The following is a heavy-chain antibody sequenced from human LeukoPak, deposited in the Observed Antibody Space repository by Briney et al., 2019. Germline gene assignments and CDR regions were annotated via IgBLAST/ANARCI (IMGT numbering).Heavy chain of an antibody. Sequence: GGSLRLSCAASGFTFSSYAMSWVRQAPGKGLEWVSAISTSGVSTYYADSVKGRFTISRDNSKNTLFLQMNSLRAEDTAVYYCAKSIKYISGCLDYWGQGTLVTVSS. CDR1: GFTFSSYA. D-gene: IGHD6-19*01. J-gene: IGHJ4*02. CDR3: AKSIKYISGCLDY. CDR2: ISTSGVST. V-gene: IGHV3-23*01.